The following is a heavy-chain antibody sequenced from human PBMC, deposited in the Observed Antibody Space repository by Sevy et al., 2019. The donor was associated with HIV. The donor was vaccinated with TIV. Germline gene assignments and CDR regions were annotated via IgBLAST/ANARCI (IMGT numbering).Heavy chain of an antibody. D-gene: IGHD5-12*01. V-gene: IGHV4-61*01. CDR3: ARMAVEWLRGYGMDV. J-gene: IGHJ6*02. CDR2: IYYSGST. CDR1: GGSVSSGSYY. Sequence: SEILSLTCTVSGGSVSSGSYYWSWIRQPPGKGLEWIGYIYYSGSTNYNPSLKSRVTISVDTSKNQFSLKLSSVTAADTAVYYCARMAVEWLRGYGMDVWGQGTTVTVSS.